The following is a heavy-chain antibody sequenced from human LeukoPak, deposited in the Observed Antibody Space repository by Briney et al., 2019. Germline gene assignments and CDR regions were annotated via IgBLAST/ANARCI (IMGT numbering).Heavy chain of an antibody. D-gene: IGHD6-13*01. CDR1: GFTFSSYG. Sequence: GGSLRLSCAASGFTFSSYGMHWVRQAPGKGLEWVAVIWYDGSNKYYADSVKGRFTISRDNSKNTLYLQMNSLRAEDTAVYYCARGTIAAAGYYYFDYWGQGTQVTVSS. J-gene: IGHJ4*02. CDR3: ARGTIAAAGYYYFDY. CDR2: IWYDGSNK. V-gene: IGHV3-33*01.